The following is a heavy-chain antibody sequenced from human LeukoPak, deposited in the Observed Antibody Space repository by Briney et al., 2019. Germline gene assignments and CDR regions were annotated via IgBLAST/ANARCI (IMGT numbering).Heavy chain of an antibody. Sequence: GGSLRLSCAASGLTFSIFAMSWVRQAPGKGLEWVSAISGSGGSTYYADSVKGRFTISRDNSKNTLYLQMNSLRAEDTAVYYCAKDIGSSRTINWGQGTLVTVSS. CDR1: GLTFSIFA. CDR2: ISGSGGST. V-gene: IGHV3-23*01. D-gene: IGHD6-6*01. J-gene: IGHJ4*02. CDR3: AKDIGSSRTIN.